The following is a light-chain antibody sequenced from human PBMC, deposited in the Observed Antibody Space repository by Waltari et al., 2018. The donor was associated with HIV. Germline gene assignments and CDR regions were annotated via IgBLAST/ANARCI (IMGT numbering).Light chain of an antibody. J-gene: IGKJ4*01. CDR3: QQYYRYPLT. Sequence: AIRMTQSPSSVSASTGDSVIITCRASQSIGTHVAWYQQKPGKAPKLLVHSASTLQSGVPSRFSGSGSGTDFTLTISCLQSEDFATYFCQQYYRYPLTFGAGARVEI. CDR1: QSIGTH. CDR2: SAS. V-gene: IGKV1-8*01.